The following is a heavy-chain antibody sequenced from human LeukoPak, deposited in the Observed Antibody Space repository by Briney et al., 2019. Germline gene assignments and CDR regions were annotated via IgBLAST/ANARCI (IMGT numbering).Heavy chain of an antibody. V-gene: IGHV4-34*01. Sequence: SETLSLTCAVYGGSFSGYYWSWIRQPPGKGLEWIGEINHSGSTNYNPSLKSRVTISVDTSKNQFSLKLSSVTAADTAVYYCARVRLLWFGEHYYFDYWGQGTLVTVSS. J-gene: IGHJ4*02. CDR3: ARVRLLWFGEHYYFDY. CDR2: INHSGST. D-gene: IGHD3-10*01. CDR1: GGSFSGYY.